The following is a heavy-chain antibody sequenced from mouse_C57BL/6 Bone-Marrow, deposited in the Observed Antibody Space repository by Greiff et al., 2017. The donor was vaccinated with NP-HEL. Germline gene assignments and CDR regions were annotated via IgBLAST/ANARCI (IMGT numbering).Heavy chain of an antibody. CDR3: ARGGLGRGCDY. V-gene: IGHV5-4*03. J-gene: IGHJ2*01. D-gene: IGHD4-1*01. CDR2: ISDGGSYT. Sequence: EVMLVESGGGLVKPGGSLKLSCAASGFTFSSYAMSWVRQTPEKRLEWVATISDGGSYTYYPDNVKGRFTLPREHAKNNLYLQMSHLKSDDTAMYYCARGGLGRGCDYWGQGTTLTVSS. CDR1: GFTFSSYA.